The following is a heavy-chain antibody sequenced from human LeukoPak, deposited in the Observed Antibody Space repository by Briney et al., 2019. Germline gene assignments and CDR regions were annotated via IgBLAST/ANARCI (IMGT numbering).Heavy chain of an antibody. CDR1: RFTFSSYG. Sequence: GGSLRLSCAASRFTFSSYGMHWVRQAPGKGLEWVAYIQYDGGDEQYADSVKGRFSISRDSSKNILYLQMNSLRAEDTAVYYCAKDRCSNGVGCYYYYMDVWGKGTTVTISS. V-gene: IGHV3-30*02. D-gene: IGHD2-8*01. J-gene: IGHJ6*03. CDR2: IQYDGGDE. CDR3: AKDRCSNGVGCYYYYMDV.